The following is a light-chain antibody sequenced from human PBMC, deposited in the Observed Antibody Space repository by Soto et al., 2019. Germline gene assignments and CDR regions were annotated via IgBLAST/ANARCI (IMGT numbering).Light chain of an antibody. V-gene: IGLV2-14*01. CDR1: SSDVGGYNY. CDR3: NSYTSSTAYV. Sequence: QSALTQPASVSGSPGQSITISCTGTSSDVGGYNYVSWYQLHPGKAPKLIIYEVSNRPSGVSNRFSGSKSGNTASLPISGLQAEDEADYYCNSYTSSTAYVFGTGTKVTVL. CDR2: EVS. J-gene: IGLJ1*01.